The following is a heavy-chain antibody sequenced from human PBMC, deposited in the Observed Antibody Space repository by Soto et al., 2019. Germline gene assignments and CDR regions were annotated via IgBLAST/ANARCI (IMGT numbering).Heavy chain of an antibody. CDR2: INPSGGST. CDR3: AREGASIVVVPAAKIPFDY. J-gene: IGHJ4*02. Sequence: ASVKVSCKASGYTFTSYYMHWARQAPGQGLEWMGIINPSGGSTSYAHKFQVRVTMTRDTSTSTVYMELSSLRSEDTAVYYCAREGASIVVVPAAKIPFDYWGQGTLVNVSS. CDR1: GYTFTSYY. V-gene: IGHV1-46*01. D-gene: IGHD2-2*01.